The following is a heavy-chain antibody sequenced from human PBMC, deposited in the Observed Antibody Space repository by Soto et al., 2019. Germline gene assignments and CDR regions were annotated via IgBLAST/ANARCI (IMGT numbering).Heavy chain of an antibody. CDR1: RGSINSHY. CDR2: ISYSGST. CDR3: ARETYGDYVGYFDP. D-gene: IGHD4-17*01. Sequence: SETLSLTCTVSRGSINSHYWSWIRQPPGKGLEYIAYISYSGSTNYNPSLKSRLTISVDTSKNQFSLKVRSVTAADTAVYYCARETYGDYVGYFDPWGQGIQVTVSS. V-gene: IGHV4-59*11. J-gene: IGHJ5*02.